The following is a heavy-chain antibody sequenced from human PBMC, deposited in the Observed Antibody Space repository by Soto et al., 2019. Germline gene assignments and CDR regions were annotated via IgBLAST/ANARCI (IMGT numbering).Heavy chain of an antibody. Sequence: SETLSLTCTVSGGSISSGGYYWSWIRQHPGKGLEWIGYIYYSGSTYYNPSLKSRVTISVDTSKNQFSLKLSSVTAADTAVYYCARGVIFGDFDYWGQGTLVTVSS. D-gene: IGHD3-3*01. J-gene: IGHJ4*02. CDR1: GGSISSGGYY. V-gene: IGHV4-31*03. CDR2: IYYSGST. CDR3: ARGVIFGDFDY.